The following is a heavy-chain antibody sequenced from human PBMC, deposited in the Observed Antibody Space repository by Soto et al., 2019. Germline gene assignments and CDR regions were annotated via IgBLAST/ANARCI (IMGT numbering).Heavy chain of an antibody. V-gene: IGHV4-34*01. CDR3: ARESRSGWYDY. CDR1: SGSFSGYY. Sequence: SETLSLTCSIYSGSFSGYYWSWIRQPPGKGLEWIGEISQSGNTNYSPSLKSRVSISIDTSKKQFSLNLASVSAADTAVYYCARESRSGWYDYWGQGTLVTVSS. D-gene: IGHD6-19*01. J-gene: IGHJ4*02. CDR2: ISQSGNT.